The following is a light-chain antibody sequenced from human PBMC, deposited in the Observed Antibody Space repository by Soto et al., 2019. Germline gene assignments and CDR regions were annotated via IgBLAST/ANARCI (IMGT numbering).Light chain of an antibody. CDR3: QHYNYYPRV. CDR2: RAS. V-gene: IGKV1-5*03. J-gene: IGKJ1*01. CDR1: QSVDTW. Sequence: DIQMTQSPSTLSASIGDTVTITCRTSQSVDTWLAWYQHKAGKAPKLLIYRASSLATGVPSRFSGSGSGTAFTLTITSLQPDHFATYYCQHYNYYPRVFGQYTQVEIK.